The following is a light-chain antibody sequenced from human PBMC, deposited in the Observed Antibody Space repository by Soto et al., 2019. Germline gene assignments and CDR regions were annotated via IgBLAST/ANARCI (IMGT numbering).Light chain of an antibody. CDR3: SSFAGSNNLV. CDR1: SSDVGGYNY. V-gene: IGLV2-8*01. Sequence: SVLTQPPSASGSPGQSVTISCTGTSSDVGGYNYVSWYQQHPGKAPKVMIYEVSKRPSGVPDRFSGSKSGNTASLTVSGLRAEDEADYYCSSFAGSNNLVFGGGTKVTVL. CDR2: EVS. J-gene: IGLJ2*01.